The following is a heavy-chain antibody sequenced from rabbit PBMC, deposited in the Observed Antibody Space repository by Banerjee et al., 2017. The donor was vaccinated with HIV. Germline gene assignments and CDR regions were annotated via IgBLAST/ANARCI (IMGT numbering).Heavy chain of an antibody. D-gene: IGHD4-2*01. CDR3: ARGTGGAGDGLNL. V-gene: IGHV1S40*01. CDR2: IYAGSSGNT. Sequence: QSLEESGGDLVKPGASLTLTCTASGFSFSNYWMSWVRQAPGKGLEWIGTIYAGSSGNTYYASWAKGRFTISKASSPTVTLQMTSLTAADTATYFCARGTGGAGDGLNLWGPGTLVTVS. CDR1: GFSFSNYW. J-gene: IGHJ4*01.